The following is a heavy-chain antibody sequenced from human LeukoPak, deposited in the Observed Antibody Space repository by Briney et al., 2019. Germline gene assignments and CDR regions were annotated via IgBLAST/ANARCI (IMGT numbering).Heavy chain of an antibody. CDR3: ARVTKTYYYYMDV. V-gene: IGHV4-59*01. CDR1: GGSISSYY. D-gene: IGHD2-2*01. J-gene: IGHJ6*03. CDR2: IYYSGST. Sequence: PSETLSLTCTVSGGSISSYYWSWIRQPPGKGLEWIGYIYYSGSTNYNPSLKSRVTISVDTSKNQFSLKLSSVTAAATAVYYCARVTKTYYYYMDVWGKGTTVTVSS.